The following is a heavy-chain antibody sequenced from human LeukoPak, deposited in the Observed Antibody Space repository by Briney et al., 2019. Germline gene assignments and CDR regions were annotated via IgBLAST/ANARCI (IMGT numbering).Heavy chain of an antibody. Sequence: GGSLRLSCAASGFTFSSYAMHWVRQAPGKGLEWVAVISYDGSNKYYADSVKGRFTISRDNAKNSLYLQMNSLRAEDTAVYYCARRTYYYDSSGYLNWFDPWGQGTLVTVSS. J-gene: IGHJ5*02. D-gene: IGHD3-22*01. CDR3: ARRTYYYDSSGYLNWFDP. CDR2: ISYDGSNK. CDR1: GFTFSSYA. V-gene: IGHV3-30-3*01.